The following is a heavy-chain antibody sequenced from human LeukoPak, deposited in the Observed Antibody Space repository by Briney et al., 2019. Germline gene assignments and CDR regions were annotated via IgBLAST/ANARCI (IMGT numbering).Heavy chain of an antibody. V-gene: IGHV3-74*01. J-gene: IGHJ4*02. D-gene: IGHD4-23*01. CDR3: ALTRGLRSYPFDY. CDR2: INTDGSST. Sequence: GGSLRLSCAASGFTFSSYLMHWVRQAPGKGLVWVSRINTDGSSTSYADSVKGRFTISRDNAKNTLYLQMNSLRAEDTAVYYCALTRGLRSYPFDYWGQGTLVTVSS. CDR1: GFTFSSYL.